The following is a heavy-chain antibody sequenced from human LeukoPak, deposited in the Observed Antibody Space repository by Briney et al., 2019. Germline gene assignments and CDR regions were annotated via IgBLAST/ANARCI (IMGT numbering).Heavy chain of an antibody. CDR1: GFTFTTYW. CDR3: ARDRRPVGADYFDY. Sequence: PGGSLRLSCAASGFTFTTYWMHWVRQAPGKGLEWVAVIWYDGSNKYYADSVKGRFTISRDNSKNTLYLQMNSLRAEDTAVYYCARDRRPVGADYFDYWGQGTLVTVSS. J-gene: IGHJ4*02. V-gene: IGHV3-33*08. D-gene: IGHD1-26*01. CDR2: IWYDGSNK.